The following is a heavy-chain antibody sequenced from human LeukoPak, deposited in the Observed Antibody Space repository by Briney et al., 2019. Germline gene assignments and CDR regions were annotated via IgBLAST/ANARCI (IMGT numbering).Heavy chain of an antibody. CDR2: IYYSGST. J-gene: IGHJ4*02. CDR3: ARWSGYALD. CDR1: GGSISSYY. Sequence: SETLSLTCTVSGGSISSYYWSWIRQPPGKGLEWIGYIYYSGSTNYNPSLKSRVTMSIGTSKNQLSLKLSSVTAADTAVYYCARWSGYALDWGQGTLVTVSS. V-gene: IGHV4-59*01. D-gene: IGHD2-2*01.